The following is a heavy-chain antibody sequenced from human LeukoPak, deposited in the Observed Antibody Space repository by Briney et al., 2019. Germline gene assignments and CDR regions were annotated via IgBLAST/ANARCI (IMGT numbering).Heavy chain of an antibody. D-gene: IGHD3/OR15-3a*01. Sequence: GGSLRLSCAVPGFTFSNYEINWVRQAPGKGLDWISYISSSGSTIYYADSVTSRFSISRDNAKNSLYLQMNSLRAEDTAIYYCASRPYGFLGPFDYWGQGTLVTASS. V-gene: IGHV3-48*03. CDR1: GFTFSNYE. J-gene: IGHJ4*02. CDR2: ISSSGSTI. CDR3: ASRPYGFLGPFDY.